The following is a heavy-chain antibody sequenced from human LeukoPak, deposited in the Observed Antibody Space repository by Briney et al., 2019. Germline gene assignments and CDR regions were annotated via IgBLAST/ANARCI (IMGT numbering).Heavy chain of an antibody. D-gene: IGHD6-13*01. Sequence: SETLSLTCTVSGGSISSYYWSWIRQPPGKGLEWIGYIYYSGSTNYNPTLKSRVTISVDTSKNQFSLKLSSVTAADTAVYYCARGGYSSSWYQFNWFDPWGQGTLVTVSS. CDR2: IYYSGST. CDR3: ARGGYSSSWYQFNWFDP. J-gene: IGHJ5*02. V-gene: IGHV4-59*08. CDR1: GGSISSYY.